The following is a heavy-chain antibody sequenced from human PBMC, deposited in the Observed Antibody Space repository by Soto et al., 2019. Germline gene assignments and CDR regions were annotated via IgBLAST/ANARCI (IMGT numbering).Heavy chain of an antibody. CDR1: GRSIIGFY. D-gene: IGHD2-21*02. J-gene: IGHJ6*01. V-gene: IGHV4-59*01. CDR2: IFYAGTT. Sequence: KSSETLSLTCTVSGRSIIGFYWTWMRQHPGKGLEWIGYIFYAGTTLYTPSLKSRVTISVDTSKNQFSLKLSSVTAADTAVYYCARGDRIAKLQNGLALWG. CDR3: ARGDRIAKLQNGLAL.